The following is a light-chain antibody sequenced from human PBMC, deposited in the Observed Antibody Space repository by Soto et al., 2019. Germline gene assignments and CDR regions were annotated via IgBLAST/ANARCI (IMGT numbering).Light chain of an antibody. CDR2: GAS. Sequence: EIVMTQSPATLSVAPGERATLSCRASQSVSSILAWYQQKPGQAPRLLIYGASTRATGVPARFSGSGSGTEFTLTISSLQAEDFAVYYCQQYNGRPRTFGQGTKVEI. J-gene: IGKJ1*01. V-gene: IGKV3-15*01. CDR3: QQYNGRPRT. CDR1: QSVSSI.